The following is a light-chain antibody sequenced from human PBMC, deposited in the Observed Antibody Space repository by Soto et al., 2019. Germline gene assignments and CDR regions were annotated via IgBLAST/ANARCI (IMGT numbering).Light chain of an antibody. Sequence: SVLPQSPGTLSFSPEERATLSCRASQSVSSSYLAWYQQKPGQAPRLLIYGASSRATGIPDRFSGSGSGTDFTLTISRLEPEDFAVYYCQQYGSSPLLTFGGGTKVDIK. J-gene: IGKJ4*01. CDR2: GAS. CDR3: QQYGSSPLLT. CDR1: QSVSSSY. V-gene: IGKV3-20*01.